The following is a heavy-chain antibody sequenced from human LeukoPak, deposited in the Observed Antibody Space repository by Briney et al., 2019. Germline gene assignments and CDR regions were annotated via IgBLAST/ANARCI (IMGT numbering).Heavy chain of an antibody. CDR2: IRYDGSNK. V-gene: IGHV3-30*02. D-gene: IGHD3-16*01. J-gene: IGHJ6*02. Sequence: GGSLRLSCAASGFTFSSYGMHWVRQAPGKGLEGVAFIRYDGSNKYYADSVKGRFTISRDNSKNTLYLQMNSLRAEDTAVYYCAMGGDYFYGMDVWGQGTTVTVTS. CDR3: AMGGDYFYGMDV. CDR1: GFTFSSYG.